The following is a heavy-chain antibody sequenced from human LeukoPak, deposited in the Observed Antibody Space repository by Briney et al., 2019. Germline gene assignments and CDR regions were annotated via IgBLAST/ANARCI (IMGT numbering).Heavy chain of an antibody. CDR1: GGSFSGYY. D-gene: IGHD6-13*01. J-gene: IGHJ6*03. V-gene: IGHV4-34*01. CDR3: ARLLRPGIATASYYYYYYYYMDV. CDR2: INHSGST. Sequence: SETLSLTCAVYGGSFSGYYWSWIRQPPGKGLEWIGEINHSGSTNYNPSLKGRVTISVDTSKNQFSLKLSSVTAADTAVYYCARLLRPGIATASYYYYYYYYMDVWGKGTTVTISS.